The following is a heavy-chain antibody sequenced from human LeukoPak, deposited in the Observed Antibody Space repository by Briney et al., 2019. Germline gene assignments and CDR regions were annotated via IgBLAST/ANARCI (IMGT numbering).Heavy chain of an antibody. J-gene: IGHJ5*02. D-gene: IGHD3-10*01. CDR3: ARGGRNYYGSGSYTPNWFDP. CDR2: IYYRGST. V-gene: IGHV4-59*01. CDR1: GGSISSYY. Sequence: SESLSLTCTVSGGSISSYYWSWIRQPPGKGLEWIGYIYYRGSTNYNPSLKSRVTISVDTSKNQFSLKLSSVTAADTAVYYCARGGRNYYGSGSYTPNWFDPWGQGTLVTVSS.